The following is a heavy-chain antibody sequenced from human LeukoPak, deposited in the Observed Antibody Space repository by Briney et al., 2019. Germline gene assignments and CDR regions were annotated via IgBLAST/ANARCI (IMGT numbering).Heavy chain of an antibody. Sequence: GGSLRLSCAASRFTFSDHYMDWVRQAPGKGLEWAGRSRNKGNSYTTEYAASVKGRFTISRDDSKNSLFLQMNSLKTEDTAVYYCARGSYSSGWYPGDYWGQGTLVTVSS. CDR3: ARGSYSSGWYPGDY. CDR2: SRNKGNSYTT. D-gene: IGHD6-19*01. J-gene: IGHJ4*02. CDR1: RFTFSDHY. V-gene: IGHV3-72*01.